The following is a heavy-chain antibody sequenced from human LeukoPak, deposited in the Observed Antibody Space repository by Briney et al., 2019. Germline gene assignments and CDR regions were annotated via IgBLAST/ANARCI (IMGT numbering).Heavy chain of an antibody. CDR2: ISSNGGST. CDR3: ARDRSFKEAGGCCPNFDY. J-gene: IGHJ4*02. CDR1: GFTVSSYA. Sequence: GGSLRLSCAASGFTVSSYAMHWVRQAPGKGLEYVSAISSNGGSTYYANSVKGRFTISRDNSKNTLYLQMGSLRAEDMAVYYCARDRSFKEAGGCCPNFDYWGQGTLVTASS. D-gene: IGHD2-15*01. V-gene: IGHV3-64*01.